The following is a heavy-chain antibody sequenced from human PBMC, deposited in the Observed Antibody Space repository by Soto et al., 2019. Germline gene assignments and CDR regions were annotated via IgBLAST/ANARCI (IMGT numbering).Heavy chain of an antibody. CDR1: GGSVSTDFFY. V-gene: IGHV4-31*03. J-gene: IGHJ4*02. CDR3: AKSPRRISSSGFFDS. D-gene: IGHD6-25*01. Sequence: SETLSLTCSVSGGSVSTDFFYWNWIRQLPGKGLDWIGYIFFDGSTSYNPSLKSRVTIFVDTSKNHFSLRLTSVTAADTAVYYCAKSPRRISSSGFFDSWGQGTLVT. CDR2: IFFDGST.